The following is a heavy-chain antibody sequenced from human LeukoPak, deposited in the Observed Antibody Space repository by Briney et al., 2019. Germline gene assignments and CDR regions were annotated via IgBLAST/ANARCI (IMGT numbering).Heavy chain of an antibody. CDR3: ARDKYFGMDV. Sequence: SETLSLTCIVSGGSISSYYWSWIRQPAGKGLEGIGRIYTSGSTNYNPSLKSRVTMSVDTSKNKFSLKLSSVTAADTAVYYCARDKYFGMDVWGQGTTVTVSS. V-gene: IGHV4-4*07. CDR2: IYTSGST. J-gene: IGHJ6*02. CDR1: GGSISSYY.